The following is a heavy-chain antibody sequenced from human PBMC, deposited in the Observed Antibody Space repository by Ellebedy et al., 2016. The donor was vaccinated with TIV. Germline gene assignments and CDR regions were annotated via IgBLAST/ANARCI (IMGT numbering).Heavy chain of an antibody. Sequence: SETLSLXXAVYGGSFSGYYWSWVRQPPGKGLEWIGEITHTASSNYNPSLKSRLTISVDTSKNQFSLKLTSVTAADTAVYYCARVPDHSGTFSFYYYYYMDVWGEGTTVTVSS. V-gene: IGHV4-34*01. CDR1: GGSFSGYY. CDR3: ARVPDHSGTFSFYYYYYMDV. CDR2: ITHTASS. D-gene: IGHD3-10*01. J-gene: IGHJ6*03.